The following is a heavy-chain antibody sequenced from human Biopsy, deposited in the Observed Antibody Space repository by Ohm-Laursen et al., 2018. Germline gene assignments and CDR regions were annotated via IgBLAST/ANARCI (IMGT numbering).Heavy chain of an antibody. V-gene: IGHV3-30*18. Sequence: SLRLSCAASGFTFRDCGMLWVRQAPDKGLEWVALISYDGSNKYYAESVKGRFTISRDNSKSALSLQMTNLRAEDTAVYYCAKPLGDYWGDYYYGLDAWGQGATVTVSS. CDR1: GFTFRDCG. CDR3: AKPLGDYWGDYYYGLDA. CDR2: ISYDGSNK. J-gene: IGHJ6*02. D-gene: IGHD4-17*01.